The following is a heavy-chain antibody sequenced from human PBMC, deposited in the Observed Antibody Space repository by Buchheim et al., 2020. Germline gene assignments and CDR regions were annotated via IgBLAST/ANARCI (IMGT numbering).Heavy chain of an antibody. Sequence: QVQLVQSGAEVKKPGSSVKVSCKASGGTFSSYAISWVRQAPGQGLEWMGGIIPIFGTANYAPKFQGRVTITADKSTSTAYMELSSLRSEDTAVYYCASNLRGSMIVVVPGGGMDVWGKGTT. CDR3: ASNLRGSMIVVVPGGGMDV. D-gene: IGHD3-22*01. V-gene: IGHV1-69*06. J-gene: IGHJ6*03. CDR1: GGTFSSYA. CDR2: IIPIFGTA.